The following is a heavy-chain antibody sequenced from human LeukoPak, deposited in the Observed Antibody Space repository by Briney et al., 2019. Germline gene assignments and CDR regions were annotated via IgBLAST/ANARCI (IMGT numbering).Heavy chain of an antibody. CDR2: IIPIFGTA. J-gene: IGHJ6*03. V-gene: IGHV1-69*06. D-gene: IGHD6-13*01. CDR1: GGTFSSYA. CDR3: ARVLAAESTGPPYYYYYYMDV. Sequence: GASLKVSCKASGGTFSSYAISWVRQAAGQGLEWMGGIIPIFGTANYAQKFQGRVTITADKSTSTAYMELSSLRSEDTAVYYCARVLAAESTGPPYYYYYYMDVWGKGTTVTVSS.